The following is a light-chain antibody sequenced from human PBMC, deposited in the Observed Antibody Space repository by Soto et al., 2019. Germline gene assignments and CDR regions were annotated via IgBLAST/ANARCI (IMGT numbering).Light chain of an antibody. J-gene: IGKJ1*01. Sequence: EIVTTPSPSTLSVPPGETATNYCWATQSVSSNVAWYQQKPGQAPRLLIYGASTRATGIPARFSGSGSGTEFTLTISSLQSEDFAVYYCQQYNNWPQAFGQGTKVDIK. V-gene: IGKV3-15*01. CDR1: QSVSSN. CDR3: QQYNNWPQA. CDR2: GAS.